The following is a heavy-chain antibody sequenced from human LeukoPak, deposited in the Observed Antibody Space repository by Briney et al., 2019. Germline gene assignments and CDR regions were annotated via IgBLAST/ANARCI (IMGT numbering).Heavy chain of an antibody. CDR1: GFQFSDYY. D-gene: IGHD1-7*01. CDR2: IKQDGSEK. V-gene: IGHV3-7*01. J-gene: IGHJ4*02. Sequence: GGSLRLSCEASGFQFSDYYMSWIRQAPGKGLEWVANIKQDGSEKYYVNSVKGRFTISRDDAKNSLYLQMNSLRAEDTAIYYCAREDDWNYEDYWGQGTLVTVSS. CDR3: AREDDWNYEDY.